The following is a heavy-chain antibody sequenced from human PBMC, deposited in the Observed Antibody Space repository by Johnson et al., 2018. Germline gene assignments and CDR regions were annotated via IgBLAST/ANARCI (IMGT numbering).Heavy chain of an antibody. D-gene: IGHD5/OR15-5a*01. J-gene: IGHJ3*02. CDR3: ARYVYANAFDM. CDR2: MNPNSGNT. V-gene: IGHV1-8*01. CDR1: GYTFTSYD. Sequence: QVPLVESGSELKKPGASXKVSCKASGYTFTSYDINWVRQATGQGLEWMGWMNPNSGNTGYDQKFQGRVTMTSNTSISTAYMELSGLRSEDSAVYYCARYVYANAFDMWGQGTMVTVSS.